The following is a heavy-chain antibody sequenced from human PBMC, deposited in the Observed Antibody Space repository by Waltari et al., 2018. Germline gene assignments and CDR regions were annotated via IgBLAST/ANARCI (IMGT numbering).Heavy chain of an antibody. V-gene: IGHV3-23*01. Sequence: EVQLLESGGDLVQPGGSLRLSCAASGITFSNFPVNWVRLAPGTGRGWFSAITVGDDAHDAGSLRGRFTIARDSSKDTVHLQMNGLRVEDTAIYYCATPFYNWDDPLHSWGQGTPVTVSS. CDR3: ATPFYNWDDPLHS. J-gene: IGHJ4*02. CDR1: GITFSNFP. CDR2: ITVGDDA. D-gene: IGHD1-20*01.